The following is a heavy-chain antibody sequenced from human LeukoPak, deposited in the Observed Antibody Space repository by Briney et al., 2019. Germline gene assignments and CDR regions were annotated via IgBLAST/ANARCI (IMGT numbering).Heavy chain of an antibody. D-gene: IGHD4-17*01. Sequence: ASVKVSCKASGGTFSSYAISWVRQAPGQGLEWMGWINPNSGGTNYAQKFQGRVTMTRDTSISTAYMELSRLRSDDTAVYYCARGGAGSYGDDYYYYYMDVWGKGTTVTVSS. CDR3: ARGGAGSYGDDYYYYYMDV. V-gene: IGHV1-2*02. CDR1: GGTFSSYA. J-gene: IGHJ6*03. CDR2: INPNSGGT.